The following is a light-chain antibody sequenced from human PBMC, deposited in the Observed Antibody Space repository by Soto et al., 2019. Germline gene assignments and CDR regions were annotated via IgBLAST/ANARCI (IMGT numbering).Light chain of an antibody. V-gene: IGLV2-11*01. CDR1: YSDVSLYDY. J-gene: IGLJ1*01. CDR2: DVT. Sequence: QSALTQPRSVSGSPGQSVTISCTGTYSDVSLYDYLSWYQQHPGKAPKLIISDVTKRPSGVPDRFSGSKSGNTASLTISGLQAEDEADYYCCSYAGTYTYVFGSGTKLTVL. CDR3: CSYAGTYTYV.